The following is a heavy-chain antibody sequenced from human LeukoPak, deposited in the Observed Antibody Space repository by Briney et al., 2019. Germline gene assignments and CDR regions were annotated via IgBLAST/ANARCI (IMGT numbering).Heavy chain of an antibody. D-gene: IGHD3-3*01. CDR2: IKSDGSDT. J-gene: IGHJ4*02. CDR1: GFTFSTYW. V-gene: IGHV3-74*01. Sequence: GGSLRLSCAASGFTFSTYWMHWVRQAPGEGLVWVSRIKSDGSDTSYADSVKGRFTISRDNAKNSLYLQMNSLRAEDTALYYCAKDKEGGTIFGVVTYFDYWGQGTLVTVSS. CDR3: AKDKEGGTIFGVVTYFDY.